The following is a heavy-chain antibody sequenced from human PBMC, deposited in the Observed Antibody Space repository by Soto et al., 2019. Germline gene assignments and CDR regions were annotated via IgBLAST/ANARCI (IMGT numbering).Heavy chain of an antibody. CDR3: AITAMVNRESAVSVDY. CDR1: GLTFSNVW. D-gene: IGHD5-18*01. J-gene: IGHJ4*02. CDR2: IKSKSDGETA. Sequence: GRSLRLSCAASGLTFSNVWMTGVRQAPGKGLEWVGRIKSKSDGETADVAAPVKARFTISRDDSKNTVFLEMNSLKSEDTALYYVAITAMVNRESAVSVDYWGGGTQLTDS. V-gene: IGHV3-15*01.